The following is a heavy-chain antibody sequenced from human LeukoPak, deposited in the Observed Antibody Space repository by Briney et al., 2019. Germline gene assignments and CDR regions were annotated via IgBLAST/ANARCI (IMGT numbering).Heavy chain of an antibody. CDR1: GDSTDTYF. V-gene: IGHV4-59*01. J-gene: IGHJ4*02. D-gene: IGHD4-17*01. CDR2: IYYTGTT. CDR3: ASKSTDHGELRFDY. Sequence: SETRSLTCTISGDSTDTYFWSWIRQPPGKGLEWIGYIYYTGTTNYNPSLKSRVTISVDTSKNQFSLKVSSVTAADTGVYYCASKSTDHGELRFDYWGQGTLVTVSS.